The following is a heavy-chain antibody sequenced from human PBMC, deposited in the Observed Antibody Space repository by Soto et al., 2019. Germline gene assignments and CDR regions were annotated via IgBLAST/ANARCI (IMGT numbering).Heavy chain of an antibody. CDR3: AMGLAIGSTWFAL. D-gene: IGHD6-13*01. CDR1: GYTFTSYD. J-gene: IGHJ5*02. Sequence: GASVKVSCKASGYTFTSYDINWVRQATGQGLERMGWINPNSGNTGYAQKFQGRVTMTRNTSISTAYMELSSLRSEDTAVYYCAMGLAIGSTWFALWGQGTLVTVSS. CDR2: INPNSGNT. V-gene: IGHV1-8*01.